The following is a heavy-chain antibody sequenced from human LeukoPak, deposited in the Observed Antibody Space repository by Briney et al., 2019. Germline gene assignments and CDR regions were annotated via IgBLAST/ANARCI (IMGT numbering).Heavy chain of an antibody. CDR1: GFTFSGSA. V-gene: IGHV3-73*01. Sequence: GGSLRLSCAASGFTFSGSAMHWVRQASGKGLGWVGRIRSKANSYATAYAASVKGRFTISRDDSKNTAYLQMNSLKTEDTAVYYCTNMGRQWLVPGDYWGQGTLVTVSS. CDR3: TNMGRQWLVPGDY. CDR2: IRSKANSYAT. D-gene: IGHD6-19*01. J-gene: IGHJ4*02.